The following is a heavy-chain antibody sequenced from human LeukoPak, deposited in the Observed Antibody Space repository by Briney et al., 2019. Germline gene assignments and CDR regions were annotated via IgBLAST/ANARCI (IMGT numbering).Heavy chain of an antibody. Sequence: ASEKVSCKASGYTFTGYYMHWVRQAPGQGLEWMGWINPNSGGTNYAQKFQGRVTMTRDTSISTAYMELSRLRSDDTAVYYCARDDRRNLSAMVKYWGQGTLVTVSS. CDR1: GYTFTGYY. CDR3: ARDDRRNLSAMVKY. CDR2: INPNSGGT. J-gene: IGHJ4*02. D-gene: IGHD5-18*01. V-gene: IGHV1-2*02.